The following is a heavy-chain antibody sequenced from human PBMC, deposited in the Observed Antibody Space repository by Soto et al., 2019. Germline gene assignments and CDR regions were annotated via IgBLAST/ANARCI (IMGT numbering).Heavy chain of an antibody. CDR3: AATTVTFDY. V-gene: IGHV3-21*01. Sequence: EVQLLESGGGLVQPGGSLRLSCAASGFTFSSYAMSWVRQAPGKGLEWVSSISSSSSYIYYADSVKGRFTISRDNAKNSLYLQMNSLRAEDTAVYYCAATTVTFDYWGQGTLVTVSS. CDR1: GFTFSSYA. D-gene: IGHD4-17*01. J-gene: IGHJ4*02. CDR2: ISSSSSYI.